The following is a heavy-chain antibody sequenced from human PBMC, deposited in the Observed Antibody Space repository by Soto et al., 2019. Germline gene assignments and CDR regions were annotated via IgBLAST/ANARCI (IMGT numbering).Heavy chain of an antibody. CDR1: GGSISSYY. CDR3: ASGGYYDFWSGYSADYGMDV. V-gene: IGHV4-59*01. CDR2: IYYSGST. Sequence: SETLSLTCTVSGGSISSYYWSWIRQPPGKGLEWIGYIYYSGSTNYNPSLKSRVTISVDTSKNQFSLKLSSVTAADTAVYYCASGGYYDFWSGYSADYGMDVWGQGTTVTVSS. D-gene: IGHD3-3*01. J-gene: IGHJ6*02.